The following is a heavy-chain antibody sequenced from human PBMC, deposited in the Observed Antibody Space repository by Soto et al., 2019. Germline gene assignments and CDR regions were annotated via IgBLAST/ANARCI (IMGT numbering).Heavy chain of an antibody. CDR3: VIQPHWARPFES. CDR2: ISTTGGHV. CDR1: GFLFRNYE. Sequence: EVRLVESGGYLVTSGGSLRLSCVGSGFLFRNYEMNWVRQAPGKGLEWLAHISTTGGHVSESDSVNGRFTISRDNTKHTLYLQMNSLRTEDTGVYYCVIQPHWARPFESWGQGTLGNVSS. D-gene: IGHD7-27*01. V-gene: IGHV3-48*03. J-gene: IGHJ4*02.